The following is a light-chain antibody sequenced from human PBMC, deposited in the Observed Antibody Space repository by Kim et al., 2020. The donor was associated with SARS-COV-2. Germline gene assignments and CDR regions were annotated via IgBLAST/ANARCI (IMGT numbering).Light chain of an antibody. CDR2: EFI. J-gene: IGLJ3*02. V-gene: IGLV3-19*01. CDR3: NSRGGHGHYGV. CDR1: SLKSYF. Sequence: GQTVRITCQGVSLKSYFACWYQQKPGQAPVQVFHEFIKRPSGVPARFSASRTGNAAFLTITGAQAEDEAVYYCNSRGGHGHYGVFGGGTKLTVL.